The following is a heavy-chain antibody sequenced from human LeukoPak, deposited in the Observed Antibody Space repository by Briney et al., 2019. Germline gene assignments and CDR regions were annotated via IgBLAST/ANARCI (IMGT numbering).Heavy chain of an antibody. CDR3: ARDGRYFDWIDAFDV. D-gene: IGHD3-9*01. CDR2: IYYSGST. V-gene: IGHV4-39*02. J-gene: IGHJ3*01. Sequence: SETLSLTCTVSGGSISSSSYYWGWIRQPPGKGLEWIGSIYYSGSTYYNPSLKSRVTISVDTSKNQFSLKLSSVTAADTAVYYCARDGRYFDWIDAFDVWGQGTMVTVSS. CDR1: GGSISSSSYY.